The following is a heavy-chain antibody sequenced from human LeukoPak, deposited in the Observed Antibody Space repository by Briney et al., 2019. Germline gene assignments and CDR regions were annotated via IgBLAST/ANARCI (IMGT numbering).Heavy chain of an antibody. CDR1: GGSFSCYY. D-gene: IGHD6-19*01. J-gene: IGHJ6*03. Sequence: SETLSLTCAVYGGSFSCYYWSWIRQPPWKGLAWIGEINHSGSTNYNPSLKSRVNISVDTSKNQFSLKLSSVTAADTAVYYCARARAVGYYYYYYMDVWGKGTTVTVSS. V-gene: IGHV4-34*01. CDR2: INHSGST. CDR3: ARARAVGYYYYYYMDV.